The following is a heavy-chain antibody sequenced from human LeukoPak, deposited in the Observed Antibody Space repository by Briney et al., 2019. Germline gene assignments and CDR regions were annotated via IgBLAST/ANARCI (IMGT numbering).Heavy chain of an antibody. D-gene: IGHD4-11*01. V-gene: IGHV4-34*01. CDR3: ARVPATVTTQHYYYYMDV. CDR1: RGSFSGYY. CDR2: INHSGST. J-gene: IGHJ6*03. Sequence: PETLSLTCAVSRGSFSGYYWSWIRQPPGKGLEWIGEINHSGSTNYNPSLTSRLTISVDTSKNQFSLKLSSVTAADTAVYYCARVPATVTTQHYYYYMDVWGKGTTVTVSS.